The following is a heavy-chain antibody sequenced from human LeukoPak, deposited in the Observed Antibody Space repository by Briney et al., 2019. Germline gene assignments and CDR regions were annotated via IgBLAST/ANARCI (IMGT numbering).Heavy chain of an antibody. V-gene: IGHV3-7*01. J-gene: IGHJ4*02. D-gene: IGHD5-12*01. CDR3: ARAGGYASSWAY. Sequence: GGSLRLSCAASGFTFSSYWMSWVRQAPGKGLEWVANIKQDGSEKNYVDSVKGRFTISRDNAKNSLELQMNSLRDGDTAVYYCARAGGYASSWAYWGQGTLVTVSS. CDR1: GFTFSSYW. CDR2: IKQDGSEK.